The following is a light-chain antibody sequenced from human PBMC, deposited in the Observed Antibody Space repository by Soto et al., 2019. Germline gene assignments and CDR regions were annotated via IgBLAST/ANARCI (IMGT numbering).Light chain of an antibody. Sequence: DIQMTQSPSTLSASVGDRVTITCRASQSISRYLAWYQQKPGKAPKFLIYEASSLERGVPSRFSGSGSGTEFTLTISSLQPDDFATYYCQQYNSYRTFGQGTKVEIK. V-gene: IGKV1-5*03. J-gene: IGKJ1*01. CDR2: EAS. CDR3: QQYNSYRT. CDR1: QSISRY.